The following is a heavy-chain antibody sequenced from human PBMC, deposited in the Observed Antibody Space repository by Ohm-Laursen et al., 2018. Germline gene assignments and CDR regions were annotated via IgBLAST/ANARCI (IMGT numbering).Heavy chain of an antibody. Sequence: ASVKVSCKASGYTFTGYYIHWVRQAPGQGLEWMGIINTGGGSTSHAQKFQGRLTMTRDTSTSTVYMELSSLRSEDTAMYYCARGQPIDFWGQGTLVTVSS. CDR2: INTGGGST. V-gene: IGHV1-46*01. CDR3: ARGQPIDF. J-gene: IGHJ4*02. CDR1: GYTFTGYY.